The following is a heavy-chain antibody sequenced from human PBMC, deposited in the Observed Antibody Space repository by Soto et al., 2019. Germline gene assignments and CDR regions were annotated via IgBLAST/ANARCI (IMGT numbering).Heavy chain of an antibody. J-gene: IGHJ4*02. CDR2: IYSGGST. Sequence: AGGSLRLSCEASGFTVSSNYMSWVRQAPGKGLEWVAVIYSGGSTYYADSVKGRFTISRDNSKNTLYLQMNSLRAEDTAVYYCARGSSWYSDYWGQGTLVTVSS. D-gene: IGHD6-13*01. CDR1: GFTVSSNY. CDR3: ARGSSWYSDY. V-gene: IGHV3-66*01.